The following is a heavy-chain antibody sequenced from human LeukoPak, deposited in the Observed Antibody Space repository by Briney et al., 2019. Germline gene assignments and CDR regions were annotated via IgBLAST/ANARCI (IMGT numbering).Heavy chain of an antibody. Sequence: GGSLRLSCAASGFTFSSYGMHWVRQAPGKGLEWVAVISYDGSNKYYADSVKGRFTISRDNSKNTLYLQMHSLRAEDTAIYYCVKDPPSPDPYTNYLFDYWGQGTLVTVSS. CDR1: GFTFSSYG. CDR3: VKDPPSPDPYTNYLFDY. CDR2: ISYDGSNK. V-gene: IGHV3-30*18. D-gene: IGHD4-11*01. J-gene: IGHJ4*02.